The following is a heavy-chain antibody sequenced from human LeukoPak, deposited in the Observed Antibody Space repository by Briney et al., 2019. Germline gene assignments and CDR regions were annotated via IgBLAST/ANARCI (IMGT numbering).Heavy chain of an antibody. Sequence: GGSLRLSCAASGFTFSSYGMHWVRQAPGKGLEWVAFIRYDGSNKYYADSVKGRFTISRDNSKNTLYLQMNSLRAEDTAVYYCAKDGAVVPAAITYYYYYYMDVWGKGTTVTVSS. J-gene: IGHJ6*03. CDR3: AKDGAVVPAAITYYYYYYMDV. CDR2: IRYDGSNK. D-gene: IGHD2-2*01. CDR1: GFTFSSYG. V-gene: IGHV3-30*02.